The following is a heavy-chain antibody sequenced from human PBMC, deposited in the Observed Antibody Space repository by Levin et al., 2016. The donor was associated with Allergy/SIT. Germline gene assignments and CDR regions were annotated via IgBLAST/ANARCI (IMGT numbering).Heavy chain of an antibody. CDR1: GFSLSTSGMC. CDR3: ARLKYYGSGSYPPPPDY. V-gene: IGHV2-70*11. D-gene: IGHD3-10*01. CDR2: IDWDDDK. Sequence: SGPTLVKPTQTLTLTCTFSGFSLSTSGMCVSWIRQPPGKALEWLARIDWDDDKYYSTSLKTRLTISKDTSKNQVVLTMTNMDPVDTATYYCARLKYYGSGSYPPPPDYWGQGTLVTVSS. J-gene: IGHJ4*02.